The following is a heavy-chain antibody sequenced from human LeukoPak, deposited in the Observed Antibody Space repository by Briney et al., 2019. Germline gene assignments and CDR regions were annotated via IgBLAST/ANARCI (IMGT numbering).Heavy chain of an antibody. Sequence: ASVKVSCTASGYTFTGYYTHWVRQAPGQGLEWMGWTNPNSGGTNYAQKFQGRVTMTRDTPISTAYMELSRLTSDDTAVYYCAKDSSSWPARGDYFDYWGQGTLVTVSS. CDR2: TNPNSGGT. D-gene: IGHD6-13*01. J-gene: IGHJ4*02. CDR1: GYTFTGYY. V-gene: IGHV1-2*02. CDR3: AKDSSSWPARGDYFDY.